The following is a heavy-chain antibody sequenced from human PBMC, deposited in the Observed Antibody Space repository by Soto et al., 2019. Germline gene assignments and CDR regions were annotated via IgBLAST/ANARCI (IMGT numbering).Heavy chain of an antibody. CDR1: GFTFSSYA. Sequence: GGSLRLFCAASGFTFSSYAMHWVRQAPGKGLEWVAVISYDGSNKYYADSVKGRFTISRDNSKNTLYLQMNSLRAEDTAVYYCATDSSSSAPDFDYWGQGTLVTVSS. D-gene: IGHD6-6*01. V-gene: IGHV3-30-3*01. CDR3: ATDSSSSAPDFDY. J-gene: IGHJ4*02. CDR2: ISYDGSNK.